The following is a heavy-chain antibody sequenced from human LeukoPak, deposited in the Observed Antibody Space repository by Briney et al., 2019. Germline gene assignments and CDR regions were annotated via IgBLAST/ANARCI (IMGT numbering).Heavy chain of an antibody. V-gene: IGHV3-48*04. CDR1: GFTFSSNN. CDR3: ARDRDYYDRSGYYHDAFDI. J-gene: IGHJ3*02. CDR2: ISSSGSTI. Sequence: GGSLRLSCAASGFTFSSNNMNWVRQAPGKGLEWVSYISSSGSTIYYADSVKGRFTISRDNAKDSLYLQMNSLRAEDTAVYYCARDRDYYDRSGYYHDAFDIWGQGTMVTVSS. D-gene: IGHD3-22*01.